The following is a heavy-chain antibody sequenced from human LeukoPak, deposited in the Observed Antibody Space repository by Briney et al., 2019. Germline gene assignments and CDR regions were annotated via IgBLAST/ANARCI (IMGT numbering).Heavy chain of an antibody. D-gene: IGHD3-16*01. CDR3: ARAVSGGEFDY. CDR2: IYHSGST. CDR1: GGSISSYS. Sequence: PSETLSLTCTVSGGSISSYSWSWIRRPPGKGLEWIGYIYHSGSTYYNPSLKSRVTISVDRSKNQFSLKLSSVTAADTAVYYCARAVSGGEFDYWGQGTLVTVSS. J-gene: IGHJ4*02. V-gene: IGHV4-30-2*01.